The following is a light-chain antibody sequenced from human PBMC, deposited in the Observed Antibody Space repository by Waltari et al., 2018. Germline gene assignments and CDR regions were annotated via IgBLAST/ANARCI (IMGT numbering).Light chain of an antibody. Sequence: QSVLTQPPSVSGAPGQRVTISCTGSGSNLGAGYDVHLYQQLPRAAPKLLIYGSTSRPLGVPDRFFGSTSGTSASLAITGLQAEDEADYYSQSYDTSLSVVFGGGTKLTVL. CDR1: GSNLGAGYD. V-gene: IGLV1-40*01. J-gene: IGLJ3*02. CDR3: QSYDTSLSVV. CDR2: GST.